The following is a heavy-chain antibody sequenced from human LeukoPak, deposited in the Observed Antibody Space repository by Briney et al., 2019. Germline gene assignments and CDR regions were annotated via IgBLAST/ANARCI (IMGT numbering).Heavy chain of an antibody. Sequence: GASVKVSCKASGYTFTSYGISWVRQAPGQGLEWMGWISAYNGNTNYAQKLQGRVTMTTDTSTSTAYMELRSLGSDDTAVYYCARDFMAYYYDSSGYSNDDSPIDYWGQGTLVTVSS. V-gene: IGHV1-18*01. CDR2: ISAYNGNT. CDR1: GYTFTSYG. J-gene: IGHJ4*02. CDR3: ARDFMAYYYDSSGYSNDDSPIDY. D-gene: IGHD3-22*01.